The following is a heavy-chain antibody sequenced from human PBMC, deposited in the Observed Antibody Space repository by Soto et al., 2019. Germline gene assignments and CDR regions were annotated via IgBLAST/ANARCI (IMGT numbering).Heavy chain of an antibody. V-gene: IGHV4-31*03. D-gene: IGHD3-9*01. CDR1: GDSISSGGYY. J-gene: IGHJ6*02. CDR2: IYYSGST. CDR3: ARDRSAYDILTGYGYYYGMDV. Sequence: PSETLSLTCTVSGDSISSGGYYWSWIRQHPGKGLEWIGYIYYSGSTYYNPSLKSRVTISVDTSKNQFSLKLSSVTAADTAVYYCARDRSAYDILTGYGYYYGMDVWGQGTTVTVSS.